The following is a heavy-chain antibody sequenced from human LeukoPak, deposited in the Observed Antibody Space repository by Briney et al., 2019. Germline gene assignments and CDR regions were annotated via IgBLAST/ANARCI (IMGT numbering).Heavy chain of an antibody. J-gene: IGHJ4*02. CDR1: GGTFSSYA. V-gene: IGHV1-69*06. CDR3: AYSGSYWAPPY. D-gene: IGHD1-26*01. Sequence: SVKVSCKASGGTFSSYAISGVRQAPGQGLEWMGRIIPIFGTANYAQKFQGRVTITADKSTSTAYMELSSLRSEDTAVYYCAYSGSYWAPPYWGQGTLVTVSS. CDR2: IIPIFGTA.